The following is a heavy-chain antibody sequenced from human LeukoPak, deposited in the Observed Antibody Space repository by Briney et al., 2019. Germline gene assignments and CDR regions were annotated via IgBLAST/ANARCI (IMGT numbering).Heavy chain of an antibody. V-gene: IGHV1-8*01. Sequence: ASVKVSCKASGYTFTSYDINWVRQATGQGLEWMGWMNPNSGNTGYAQKFQGRVTMTRNTSISTAYMGLSSLRSEDTAVYYCASGLGYSGYPPVDYWGQGTLVTVSS. CDR3: ASGLGYSGYPPVDY. CDR1: GYTFTSYD. J-gene: IGHJ4*02. CDR2: MNPNSGNT. D-gene: IGHD5-12*01.